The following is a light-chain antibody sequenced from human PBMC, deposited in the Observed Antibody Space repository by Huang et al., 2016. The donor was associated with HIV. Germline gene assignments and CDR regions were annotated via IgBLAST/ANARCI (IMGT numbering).Light chain of an antibody. V-gene: IGKV1-39*01. CDR3: QQSAVTPRT. CDR1: PNINRY. Sequence: DIQITQSPSSLSASVGDRVIITCRASPNINRYLNWYQQQPGKAPKLLISGASKLQSGVPSSFSGSGSGTHFTLAISSLQPEDSATYYCQQSAVTPRTFGQGTKLEI. J-gene: IGKJ2*01. CDR2: GAS.